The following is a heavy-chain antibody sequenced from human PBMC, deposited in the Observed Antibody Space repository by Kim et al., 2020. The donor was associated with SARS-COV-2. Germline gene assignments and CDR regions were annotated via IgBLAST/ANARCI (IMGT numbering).Heavy chain of an antibody. V-gene: IGHV1-24*01. CDR1: GYTLTELS. CDR3: ATGGIAVAGHDY. J-gene: IGHJ4*02. Sequence: ASVKVSCKVSGYTLTELSMHWVRQAPGKGLEWMGGFDPEDGETIYAQKFQGRVTMTEDTSTDTAYMELSSLRSEDTAVYYCATGGIAVAGHDYWGQGTLVTVSS. CDR2: FDPEDGET. D-gene: IGHD6-19*01.